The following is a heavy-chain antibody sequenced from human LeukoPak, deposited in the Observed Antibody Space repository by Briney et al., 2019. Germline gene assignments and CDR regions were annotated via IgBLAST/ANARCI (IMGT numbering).Heavy chain of an antibody. CDR2: IRYDGSNK. J-gene: IGHJ4*02. V-gene: IGHV3-30*02. D-gene: IGHD3-22*01. CDR1: GFAFSSYG. Sequence: GGSLRLSCAASGFAFSSYGMHWVRQAPGKGLEWVAFIRYDGSNKYYADSVKGRFTISRDNSKNTLYLQMNSLRAEDTAVYYCATRSAYYTYYFDYWGQGTLVTVSS. CDR3: ATRSAYYTYYFDY.